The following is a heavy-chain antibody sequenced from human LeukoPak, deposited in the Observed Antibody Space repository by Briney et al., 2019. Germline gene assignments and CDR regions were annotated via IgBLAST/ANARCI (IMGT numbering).Heavy chain of an antibody. CDR1: GYTFTSYY. V-gene: IGHV1-46*01. CDR3: ARGFEAAAGD. J-gene: IGHJ4*02. D-gene: IGHD6-13*01. CDR2: INPSGGST. Sequence: GASVKVSCKASGYTFTSYYMHWVRQAPGQGLEWMGIINPSGGSTSYAQKFQGRVTITRNTSISTAYMELSSLRSEDTAVYYCARGFEAAAGDWGQGTLVTVSS.